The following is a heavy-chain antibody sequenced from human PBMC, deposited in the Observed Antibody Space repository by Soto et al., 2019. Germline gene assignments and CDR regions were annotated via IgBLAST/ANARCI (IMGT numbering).Heavy chain of an antibody. CDR3: RGMDV. J-gene: IGHJ6*02. CDR2: LIGGHYGT. Sequence: GGSLRLSCTASGFTLQNYAMAWVRQAPGKGLEWVSTLIGGHYGTAYSYSVKGRFTVSRDNAARSVFLQMNSLRAEDTAVYYCRGMDVLGQGTTVTVSS. V-gene: IGHV3-23*01. CDR1: GFTLQNYA.